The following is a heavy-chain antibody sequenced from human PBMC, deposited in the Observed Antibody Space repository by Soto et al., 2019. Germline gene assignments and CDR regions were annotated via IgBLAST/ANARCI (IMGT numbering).Heavy chain of an antibody. J-gene: IGHJ5*02. D-gene: IGHD1-26*01. Sequence: GGSLRLSCAASGFIFENFGMSWVRQAPGKGLEWISSISGSGFKKYYADSVKGRFTISRDNSKSTVYLELNKLSAEDTAVYHCAKNQGVELVPLATVDWFDPWGQGSVVTVSS. CDR1: GFIFENFG. CDR2: ISGSGFKK. CDR3: AKNQGVELVPLATVDWFDP. V-gene: IGHV3-23*01.